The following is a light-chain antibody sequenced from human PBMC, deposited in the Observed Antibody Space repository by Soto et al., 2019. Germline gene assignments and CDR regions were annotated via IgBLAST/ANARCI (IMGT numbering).Light chain of an antibody. J-gene: IGLJ2*01. Sequence: QAVVTQPPSVSGAPGQRVTISCTGSSSNIGATHVVHWYQQFPGRAPNLLIYGTTNRPSGVPDRFSGSQSGTSASLAITGLQAEDEADYYCQSYDNTLSDSVFGGGIKLTVL. CDR2: GTT. CDR3: QSYDNTLSDSV. V-gene: IGLV1-40*01. CDR1: SSNIGATHV.